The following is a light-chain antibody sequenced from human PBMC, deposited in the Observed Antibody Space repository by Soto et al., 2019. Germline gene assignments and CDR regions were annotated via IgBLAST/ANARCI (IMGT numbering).Light chain of an antibody. V-gene: IGKV3-20*01. J-gene: IGKJ4*01. CDR1: QSVNSLY. Sequence: ENVLTQSPGTLSLSPREKATLSCRASQSVNSLYLAWYQQKPGQAPRLLIYGASSRATGIPDRFSGSGSGTDFTLTISRLEPEDFAVYYCQYYSGSQTFGGGTKVDIK. CDR3: QYYSGSQT. CDR2: GAS.